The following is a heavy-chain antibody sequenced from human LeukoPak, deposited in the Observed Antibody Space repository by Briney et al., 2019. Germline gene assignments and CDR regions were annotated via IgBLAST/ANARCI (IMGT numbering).Heavy chain of an antibody. CDR1: GYTFTAYY. V-gene: IGHV1-2*02. CDR3: ARLGSGWFHFDY. J-gene: IGHJ4*02. D-gene: IGHD6-19*01. CDR2: ISPYNGGT. Sequence: ASVKDSCKAPGYTFTAYYIHWVRQPPGQGLELLGCISPYNGGTKSAPKFQGRVTMTSDTYISTAYMELSRLTSDDTAVYYCARLGSGWFHFDYWGQGTLVSVSS.